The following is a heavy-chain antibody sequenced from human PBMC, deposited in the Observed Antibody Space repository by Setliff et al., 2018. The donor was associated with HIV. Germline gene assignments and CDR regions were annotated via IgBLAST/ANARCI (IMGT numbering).Heavy chain of an antibody. CDR2: IIPMLRAT. J-gene: IGHJ4*02. D-gene: IGHD4-17*01. CDR3: AGLYGDKGGGY. CDR1: GYTFTTYY. Sequence: SVKVSCKASGYTFTTYYIHWVRQAPGQGLEWMGGIIPMLRATKYAQRFQGRVTITADESTSTAYMGLSSLRSEDTAFYYCAGLYGDKGGGYWGQGTLVTVSS. V-gene: IGHV1-69*13.